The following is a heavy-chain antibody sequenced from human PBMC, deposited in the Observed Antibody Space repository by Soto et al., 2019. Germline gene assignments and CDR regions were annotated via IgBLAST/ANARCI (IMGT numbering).Heavy chain of an antibody. Sequence: QVQLVQSGAEVKKPGASVKVSCKASGYTFTSYDINWVRQATGQGLEWMGWMNPNSGNTGYAQKFQGRVTMTRNTSISTAYMELSSLRSEDTAVYYCARGDYDFWRGGPTPYYYYYMDVWGKGTTVTVSS. D-gene: IGHD3-3*01. CDR2: MNPNSGNT. V-gene: IGHV1-8*01. CDR1: GYTFTSYD. J-gene: IGHJ6*03. CDR3: ARGDYDFWRGGPTPYYYYYMDV.